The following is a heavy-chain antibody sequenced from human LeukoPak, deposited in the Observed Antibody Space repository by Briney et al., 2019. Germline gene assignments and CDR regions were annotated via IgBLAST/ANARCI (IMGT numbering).Heavy chain of an antibody. D-gene: IGHD5-12*01. CDR1: GFTFSSYA. Sequence: GGSLRLSCAASGFTFSSYAMSWVRQAPGKGLEWVSAISGSGGSTYYADSVKGRFTISRDNSKNTLYPQMNSLRAEDTAVYYCAKEAIVATIRLYYFDYWGQGTLVTVSS. CDR2: ISGSGGST. J-gene: IGHJ4*02. V-gene: IGHV3-23*01. CDR3: AKEAIVATIRLYYFDY.